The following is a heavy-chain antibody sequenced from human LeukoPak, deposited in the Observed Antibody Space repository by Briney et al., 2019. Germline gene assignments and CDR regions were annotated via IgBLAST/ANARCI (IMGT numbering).Heavy chain of an antibody. Sequence: GGSLRLSCAASGFTFSDYGMHWVRQAPGKGLEWVAMTSRDGSAEYYADSVKGRFTISRDNSKNTLYLQMNSLRPEDTAVYHCAKDLYGSGWYNYFDPWGQGALVIVSS. CDR1: GFTFSDYG. J-gene: IGHJ5*02. D-gene: IGHD6-19*01. V-gene: IGHV3-30*18. CDR2: TSRDGSAE. CDR3: AKDLYGSGWYNYFDP.